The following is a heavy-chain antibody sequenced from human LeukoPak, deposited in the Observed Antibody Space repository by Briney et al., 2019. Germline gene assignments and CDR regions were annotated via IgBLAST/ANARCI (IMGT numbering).Heavy chain of an antibody. CDR3: ARKSGYARDY. Sequence: SETLSLTCAVYGEFFSGYFWNWIRQPPGKELEWIGEINHSGSTSNHNPSLKSRVTMSVDTSKNQFSLKLSSVTAADTAVYYCARKSGYARDYWGQGNLVTVSS. CDR2: INHSGSTS. D-gene: IGHD5-12*01. CDR1: GEFFSGYF. V-gene: IGHV4-34*01. J-gene: IGHJ4*02.